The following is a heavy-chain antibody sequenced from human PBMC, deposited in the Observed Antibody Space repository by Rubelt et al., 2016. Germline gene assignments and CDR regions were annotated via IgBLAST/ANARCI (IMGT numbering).Heavy chain of an antibody. CDR3: ARGPSAGYGTSWYSD. D-gene: IGHD6-13*01. Sequence: EVQLVESGGGLVQPGGSLRVSCTASGFSFSGHWMTWVRQAPGKGLEWLSVIYNGGSTYYADSVKGRFTLSRHNSENLLYLQMNSLRADDTAVYYCARGPSAGYGTSWYSDWGQGTLVTVSS. J-gene: IGHJ4*02. V-gene: IGHV3-53*04. CDR1: GFSFSGHW. CDR2: IYNGGST.